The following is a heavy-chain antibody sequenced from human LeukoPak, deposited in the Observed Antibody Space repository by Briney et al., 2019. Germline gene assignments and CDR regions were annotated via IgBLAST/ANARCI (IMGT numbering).Heavy chain of an antibody. Sequence: PSETLSLTCTVSGGSISSDYWSWIRQPPGKGLEWIGYIYYSGSTNYNPSLKSRVTISVDTSKNQFSLKLSSVTAADTAVYYCARGRDGYNYWGQGTLVTVSS. CDR1: GGSISSDY. CDR3: ARGRDGYNY. CDR2: IYYSGST. V-gene: IGHV4-59*01. J-gene: IGHJ4*02. D-gene: IGHD5-24*01.